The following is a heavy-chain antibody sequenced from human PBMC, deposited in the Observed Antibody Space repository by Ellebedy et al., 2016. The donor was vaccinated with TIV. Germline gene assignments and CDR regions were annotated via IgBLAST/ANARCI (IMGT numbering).Heavy chain of an antibody. CDR3: AREKGGKYYFDY. Sequence: AASVKVSCKASGYTFTGYYMHWVRQAPGQGLEWMGWINPNSGGTNYAQKFQGRVTMTRDTSISTAYMELSRLRSDDTAVDYCAREKGGKYYFDYWGQGTLVTVSS. CDR2: INPNSGGT. J-gene: IGHJ4*02. V-gene: IGHV1-2*02. CDR1: GYTFTGYY.